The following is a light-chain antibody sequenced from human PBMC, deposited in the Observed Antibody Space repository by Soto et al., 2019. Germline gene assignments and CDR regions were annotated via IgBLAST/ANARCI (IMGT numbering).Light chain of an antibody. CDR2: KAS. V-gene: IGKV1-39*01. J-gene: IGKJ1*01. Sequence: DIQMTQSPSTLSASVGDRVTITCRASQSISSWLAWYQQKPGKAPKLLIYKASSLQSGVPSRFSGSGSGTDFTLTISSLQPEDFATYYCQQSYSTPHWTFGQGTKVEIK. CDR3: QQSYSTPHWT. CDR1: QSISSW.